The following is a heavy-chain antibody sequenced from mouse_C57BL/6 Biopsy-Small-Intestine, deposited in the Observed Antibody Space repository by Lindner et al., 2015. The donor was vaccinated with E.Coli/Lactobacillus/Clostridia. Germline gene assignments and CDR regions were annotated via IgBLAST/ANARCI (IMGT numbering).Heavy chain of an antibody. CDR2: ITPISGTP. CDR1: GGGFSSYA. D-gene: IGHD1-2*01. CDR3: ARHLVSTIPYYHYYGMNV. Sequence: SVKVSCKASGGGFSSYAMSWVRQAPGQGPEWMGGITPISGTPNYAEKFQGRVTINADKSTSTVYMELTSLKSEDTAVYYCARHLVSTIPYYHYYGMNVWGQGTTVTVSS. V-gene: IGHV1-53*01. J-gene: IGHJ1*01.